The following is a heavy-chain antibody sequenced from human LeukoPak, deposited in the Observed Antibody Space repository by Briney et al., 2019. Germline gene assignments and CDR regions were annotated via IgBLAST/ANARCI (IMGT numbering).Heavy chain of an antibody. CDR2: IYHSGST. D-gene: IGHD5-18*01. V-gene: IGHV4-38-2*01. CDR1: GYSISSGYY. Sequence: PSETLSLTCAVSGYSISSGYYWGWIRQPPGKGLEWIGSIYHSGSTYYNPSLKSRVTMSVDTSKNLFSLKLSSVTAADTAVYYCARLYYSYGIMDFDYWGQGTLVTVSS. J-gene: IGHJ4*02. CDR3: ARLYYSYGIMDFDY.